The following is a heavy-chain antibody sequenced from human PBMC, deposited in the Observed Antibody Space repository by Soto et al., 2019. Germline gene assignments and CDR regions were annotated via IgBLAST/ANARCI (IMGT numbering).Heavy chain of an antibody. Sequence: VGSLRLSCAASGFTFSSYGMHWARQAPGKGLEWVAVISYDGSDKYYADSVKGRFTISRDNSKNTLYLQMNSLRAEDTAVYYCANSLVVTASYYSYGMDVWGQGTTLTVSS. V-gene: IGHV3-30*18. CDR2: ISYDGSDK. CDR1: GFTFSSYG. D-gene: IGHD2-21*02. CDR3: ANSLVVTASYYSYGMDV. J-gene: IGHJ6*02.